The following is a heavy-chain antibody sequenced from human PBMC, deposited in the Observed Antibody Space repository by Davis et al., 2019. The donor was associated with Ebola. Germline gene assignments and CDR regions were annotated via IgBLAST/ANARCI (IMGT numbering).Heavy chain of an antibody. J-gene: IGHJ6*02. CDR2: IYYSGST. CDR3: ARQSRLYYYYGMDV. CDR1: GGSFSGYY. V-gene: IGHV4-59*08. D-gene: IGHD3-22*01. Sequence: MPSETLSLTCAVYGGSFSGYYWSWIRQPPGKGLEWIGYIYYSGSTNYNPSLKSRVTISVDTSKNQFSLKLSSVTAADTAVYYCARQSRLYYYYGMDVWGQGTTVTVSS.